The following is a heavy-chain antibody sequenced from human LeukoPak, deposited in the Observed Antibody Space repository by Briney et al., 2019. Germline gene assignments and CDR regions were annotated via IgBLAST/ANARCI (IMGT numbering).Heavy chain of an antibody. V-gene: IGHV4-59*01. Sequence: SETLSLTCTVSGGSISSYYWSWIRQPPGKGLEWIGYIYYSGSTNYNPSLKSRVTISVDTSKNQFSLKLSSVTAADTAVYYCARSPYYDYWGQGTLVTVSS. J-gene: IGHJ4*02. CDR1: GGSISSYY. CDR2: IYYSGST. CDR3: ARSPYYDY.